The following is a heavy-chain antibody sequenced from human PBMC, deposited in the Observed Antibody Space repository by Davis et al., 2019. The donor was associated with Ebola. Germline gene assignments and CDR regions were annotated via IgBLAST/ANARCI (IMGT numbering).Heavy chain of an antibody. D-gene: IGHD6-19*01. CDR2: IRYDGSNK. CDR1: GFTFSSYG. J-gene: IGHJ5*02. Sequence: GGSLRLSCAASGFTFSSYGMHWVRQAPGKGLEWVAFIRYDGSNKYYADSVKGRFTISRDNSKNTLYLQMNSLRAEDTAVYYCAKDLGYSSGWSLDPWGQGTLVTVSS. CDR3: AKDLGYSSGWSLDP. V-gene: IGHV3-30*02.